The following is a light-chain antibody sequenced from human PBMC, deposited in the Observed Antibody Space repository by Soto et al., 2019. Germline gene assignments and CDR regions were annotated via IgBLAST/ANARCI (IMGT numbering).Light chain of an antibody. CDR3: QQYGSSPSLFT. J-gene: IGKJ3*01. CDR2: GAS. Sequence: EIVLTQSPGTLSLSPGERATLSCRASQSVSSSYLAWYQQKPGQAPRLLIYGASSRATGIPDRFSGSGSGTDCTLTISRLEPEDCAVYYCQQYGSSPSLFTFGPGNKVHIK. CDR1: QSVSSSY. V-gene: IGKV3-20*01.